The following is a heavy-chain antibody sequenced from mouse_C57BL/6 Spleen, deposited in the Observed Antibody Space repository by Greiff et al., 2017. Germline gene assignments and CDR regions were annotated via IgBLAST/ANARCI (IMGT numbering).Heavy chain of an antibody. CDR2: IYPNSGGT. J-gene: IGHJ1*03. D-gene: IGHD1-1*01. CDR1: GYTFTDYY. Sequence: VQLQQPGPELVKPGASVKMSCKASGYTFTDYYMHWVKQSHGKGLEWIGDIYPNSGGTSYNQKFKGKATLTVNKSSSTAYMELRSLTSEDSAVYYCERKGTVVDFGGWGTGTTVTVSS. V-gene: IGHV1-22*01. CDR3: ERKGTVVDFGG.